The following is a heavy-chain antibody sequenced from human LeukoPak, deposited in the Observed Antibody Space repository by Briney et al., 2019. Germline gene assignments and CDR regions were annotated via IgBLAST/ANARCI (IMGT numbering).Heavy chain of an antibody. J-gene: IGHJ4*02. Sequence: SQTLSLTCTVSGGSINSGSYYWNWIRQSAGKGLEWIGHIYSTGTTNCNPSLKSRVTISLDKSKNQFSLKLSSVTAADTAVYYCAREPPYASESRGDYWGQGTLVTVSS. CDR2: IYSTGTT. D-gene: IGHD3-10*01. CDR1: GGSINSGSYY. CDR3: AREPPYASESRGDY. V-gene: IGHV4-61*09.